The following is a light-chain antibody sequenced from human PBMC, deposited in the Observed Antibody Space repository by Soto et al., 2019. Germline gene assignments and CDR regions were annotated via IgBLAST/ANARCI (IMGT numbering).Light chain of an antibody. Sequence: DVVMTQSPLSLPVTLGQPASISCRSSQSLAYIDGHTYLNWFHQRPGQSPRRLIYQVSNRDSGVPDRFSGSGSGTDFTLKISRVEADDVGVYYCMQGTHWPPYTFGQGTKLEIK. CDR2: QVS. J-gene: IGKJ2*01. V-gene: IGKV2-30*01. CDR1: QSLAYIDGHTY. CDR3: MQGTHWPPYT.